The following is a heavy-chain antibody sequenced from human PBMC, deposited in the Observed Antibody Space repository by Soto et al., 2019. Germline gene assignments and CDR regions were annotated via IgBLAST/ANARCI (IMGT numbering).Heavy chain of an antibody. J-gene: IGHJ6*02. CDR3: ARAGTWEGVVGFVTYFYDGMHV. D-gene: IGHD2-2*01. CDR1: GYTFKTYG. CDR2: IGAYYGNT. Sequence: GASVKVSCKASGYTFKTYGITWVRQAPGQGLEWMGWIGAYYGNTDYPQKFQGRVTMRTDTSTNTAYMELRSLTPKDTAIYYCARAGTWEGVVGFVTYFYDGMHVWGEGTTVTV. V-gene: IGHV1-18*01.